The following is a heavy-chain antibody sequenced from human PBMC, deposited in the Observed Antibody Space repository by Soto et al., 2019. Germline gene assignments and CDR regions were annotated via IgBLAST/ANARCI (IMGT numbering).Heavy chain of an antibody. J-gene: IGHJ3*02. D-gene: IGHD6-19*01. CDR1: GFTFSDYA. CDR2: VSSDGNRK. Sequence: QVQLVESAGGVVQPGGSLRLSCSASGFTFSDYAMHWVRQAPGKGLEWVAAVSSDGNRKYYATSVKGRFAISKDKSMGTLFLQMDSLGADDTAVYYCAKVETSGWGPPFSCDIWGQGTMVTVSS. V-gene: IGHV3-30*18. CDR3: AKVETSGWGPPFSCDI.